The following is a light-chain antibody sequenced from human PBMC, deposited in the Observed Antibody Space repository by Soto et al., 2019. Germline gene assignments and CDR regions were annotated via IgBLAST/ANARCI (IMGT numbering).Light chain of an antibody. CDR2: GNS. Sequence: QSVLTQPPSVSGAPGQRVTISCTGSSSNIGAGYDVHWYQQLPGTAPKLLIYGNSNRPSGVPDRFSGSKSGTSAALAITGIQAEDEADYYCQSYDSSLSGNWVFGGGTQLTVL. CDR3: QSYDSSLSGNWV. V-gene: IGLV1-40*01. CDR1: SSNIGAGYD. J-gene: IGLJ3*02.